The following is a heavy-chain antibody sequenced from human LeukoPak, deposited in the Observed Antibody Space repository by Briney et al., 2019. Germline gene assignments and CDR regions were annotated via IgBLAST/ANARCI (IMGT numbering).Heavy chain of an antibody. CDR3: ARGAGPREVYWFDP. CDR1: GGSFSGYY. Sequence: PSETLSLTCAVYGGSFSGYYWSWIRQPPGKGLEWIGEINHSGSTNYNPSLKSRVTISVDTSKNQFSLKLSSVTAADTAVYYCARGAGPREVYWFDPWGQGTLVTVSS. D-gene: IGHD1-26*01. J-gene: IGHJ5*02. V-gene: IGHV4-34*01. CDR2: INHSGST.